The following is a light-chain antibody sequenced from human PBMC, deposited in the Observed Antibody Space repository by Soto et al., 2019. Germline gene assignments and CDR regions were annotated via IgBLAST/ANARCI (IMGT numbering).Light chain of an antibody. CDR1: QGVTTN. V-gene: IGKV3D-15*01. CDR3: QQYENWLPT. J-gene: IGKJ5*01. CDR2: DVS. Sequence: QSTGTLSLSKGEGSTLACRAGQGVTTNLAWYQKKPGQAPRLLIYDVSTRATGIPARFSASGSGTEFTLTIFRLQSEDFVVYCCQQYENWLPTFCQGRRLEI.